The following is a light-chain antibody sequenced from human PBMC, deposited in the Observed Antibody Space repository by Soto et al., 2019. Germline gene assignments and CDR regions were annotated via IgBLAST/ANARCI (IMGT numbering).Light chain of an antibody. Sequence: QPVLTQPPSVSGAPGQRVTISCTGSSSNIGAGYDVHWYQQLPGTAPKLLIYGNSNRPSGVPDRFSGSKSGTSASLAITGLQAEDEADYYCQSYDSSLSRVVGTGTKLTVL. V-gene: IGLV1-40*01. CDR1: SSNIGAGYD. CDR3: QSYDSSLSRV. J-gene: IGLJ1*01. CDR2: GNS.